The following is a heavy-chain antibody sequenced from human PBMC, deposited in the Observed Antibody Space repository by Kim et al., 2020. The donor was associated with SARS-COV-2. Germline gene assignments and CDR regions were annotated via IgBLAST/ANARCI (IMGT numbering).Heavy chain of an antibody. Sequence: SETLSLTCTVSGGSISSYYWSWIRQPPGKGLEWIGYIYYSGSTNYNPSLKSRVTISVDTSKNQFSLKLSSVTAADTAVYYCARVATGWWRTINWFDPWGQGTLVTVSS. CDR1: GGSISSYY. CDR2: IYYSGST. V-gene: IGHV4-59*13. J-gene: IGHJ5*02. D-gene: IGHD2-15*01. CDR3: ARVATGWWRTINWFDP.